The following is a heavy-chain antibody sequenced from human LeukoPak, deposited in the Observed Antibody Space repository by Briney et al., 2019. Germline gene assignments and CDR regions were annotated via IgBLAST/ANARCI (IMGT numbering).Heavy chain of an antibody. J-gene: IGHJ4*02. CDR1: GGSISSSSYY. Sequence: PSETLSLTCTVSGGSISSSSYYWSWIRQPPGKGLEWIGYIYYSGSTNYNPSLRSRVTISVDTSKNQVSLKLSSVTAADTAVYYCARQRDGIQLWSEPFDFWGQGTLVTVSS. V-gene: IGHV4-61*01. CDR2: IYYSGST. D-gene: IGHD5-18*01. CDR3: ARQRDGIQLWSEPFDF.